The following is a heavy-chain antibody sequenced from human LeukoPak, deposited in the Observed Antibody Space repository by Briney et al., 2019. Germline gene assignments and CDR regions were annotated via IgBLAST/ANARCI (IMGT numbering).Heavy chain of an antibody. Sequence: GGSLRLSCAASGFTFSSYSMNWVRQAPGKGLEWVSYISSSSSTIYYVDSVKGRFTVSRDNAKNSLYLQMNSLRLEDTAVYYCATGGAMDVWGQGTTVTVSS. J-gene: IGHJ6*02. CDR1: GFTFSSYS. CDR3: ATGGAMDV. V-gene: IGHV3-48*01. CDR2: ISSSSSTI.